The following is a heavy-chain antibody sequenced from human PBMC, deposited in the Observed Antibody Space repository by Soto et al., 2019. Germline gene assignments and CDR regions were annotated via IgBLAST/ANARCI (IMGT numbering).Heavy chain of an antibody. CDR2: IYYSGST. J-gene: IGHJ4*02. D-gene: IGHD5-18*01. Sequence: SETLSLTCTVSGGSISSGDYYWSWIRQPPGKGLEWIGYIYYSGSTYYNPSLKSRVTISVDTSKNQFSLKLSSVTAADTAVYYCARQGYSYGLYYFDYWGQGTLVTVSS. V-gene: IGHV4-30-4*01. CDR1: GGSISSGDYY. CDR3: ARQGYSYGLYYFDY.